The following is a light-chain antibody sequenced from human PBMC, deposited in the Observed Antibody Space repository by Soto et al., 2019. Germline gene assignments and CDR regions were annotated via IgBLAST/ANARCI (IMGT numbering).Light chain of an antibody. CDR2: AAS. J-gene: IGKJ1*01. V-gene: IGKV1-39*01. CDR1: QRVNNY. CDR3: QQSYITPWT. Sequence: DVQMTQSAASLSVSVGDRVTITWRASQRVNNYLNWYQLKPGKAPNLLIYAASSLQIGVPSRFGGSAYGTNFTLAISGLQTEDFATYYCQQSYITPWTFGQGTKVDIK.